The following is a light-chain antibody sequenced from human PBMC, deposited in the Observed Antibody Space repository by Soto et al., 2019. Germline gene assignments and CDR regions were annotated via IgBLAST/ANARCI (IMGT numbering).Light chain of an antibody. CDR2: KAS. V-gene: IGKV1-5*03. CDR1: QTISSL. J-gene: IGKJ1*01. CDR3: QHYNSYSEA. Sequence: DIQMTQSPSTLSGSVGDRVTITCRGSQTISSLLAWYQQKPGKAPKLLIYKASTLKSGVPSRFSGSGSGTEFTLTISSLQPDDFATYYCQHYNSYSEAFGQGTKVDIK.